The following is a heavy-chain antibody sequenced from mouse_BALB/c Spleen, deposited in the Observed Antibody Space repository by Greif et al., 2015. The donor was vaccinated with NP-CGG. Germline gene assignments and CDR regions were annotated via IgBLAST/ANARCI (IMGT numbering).Heavy chain of an antibody. V-gene: IGHV1-80*01. D-gene: IGHD1-2*01. J-gene: IGHJ3*01. CDR3: ARAGITTATTWFAY. CDR2: IYPGDGDT. Sequence: VHLVESGAELVRPGSSVKISCKASGYAFSSYWMNWVKQRPGQGLEWIGQIYPGDGDTNYNGKFKGKATLTADKSSSTAYMQLSSLTSEDSAVYFCARAGITTATTWFAYWGQGTLVTVSA. CDR1: GYAFSSYW.